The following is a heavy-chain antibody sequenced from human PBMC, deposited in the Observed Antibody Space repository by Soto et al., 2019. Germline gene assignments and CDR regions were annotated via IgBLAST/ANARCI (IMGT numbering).Heavy chain of an antibody. CDR2: INWNGADV. D-gene: IGHD3-10*01. J-gene: IGHJ4*02. Sequence: EVQLVESGGGLVQTGRSLSLSCAASGFIFNDHAMYWVRQVPGKGLEWVSGINWNGADVDYADSVRGRFTISRDNAKRSLFLRMNSLRPEDTALYYNVRTKGKSRALLPSLSFFDLWGQGTMVTVSS. CDR3: VRTKGKSRALLPSLSFFDL. CDR1: GFIFNDHA. V-gene: IGHV3-9*01.